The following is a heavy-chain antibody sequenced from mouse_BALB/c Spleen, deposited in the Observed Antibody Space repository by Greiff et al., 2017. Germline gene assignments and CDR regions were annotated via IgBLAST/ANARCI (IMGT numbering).Heavy chain of an antibody. CDR1: GFTFSSYA. J-gene: IGHJ4*01. CDR3: AKTGSYAMDY. Sequence: EVHLVESGGGLVKPGGSLKLSCAASGFTFSSYAMSWVRQSPEKRLEWVAEISSGGSYTYYPDTVTGRFTISRDNAKNTLYLEMSSLRSEDTAMYYCAKTGSYAMDYWGQGTSVTVSS. CDR2: ISSGGSYT. D-gene: IGHD4-1*01. V-gene: IGHV5-9-4*01.